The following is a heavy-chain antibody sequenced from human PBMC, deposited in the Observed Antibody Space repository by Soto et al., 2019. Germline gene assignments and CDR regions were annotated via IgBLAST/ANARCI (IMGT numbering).Heavy chain of an antibody. Sequence: EVRLVESGGGLVQPGGSLRLSCAASGFPFSSYWMSWVRQAPGKGLEWVANIKQDGSEKYYVDSVKGRFTISRDNAKNSLYLQVNNLRAEDTDVYYCARHYGVYCSTTSCPFDYWGQGTLVTVSS. V-gene: IGHV3-7*01. CDR3: ARHYGVYCSTTSCPFDY. J-gene: IGHJ4*02. D-gene: IGHD2-2*01. CDR1: GFPFSSYW. CDR2: IKQDGSEK.